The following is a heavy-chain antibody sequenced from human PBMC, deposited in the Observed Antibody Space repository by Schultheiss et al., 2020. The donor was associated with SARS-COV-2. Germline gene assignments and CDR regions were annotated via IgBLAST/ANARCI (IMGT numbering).Heavy chain of an antibody. V-gene: IGHV3-33*08. D-gene: IGHD3-10*01. CDR2: IWYDGSNK. J-gene: IGHJ6*03. CDR1: RFTFSNYA. CDR3: ARETSALQGVISYYYYYYCMDV. Sequence: GGSLRLSCAASRFTFSNYAMHWVRQTPGKGLEWVAVIWYDGSNKYYADSVKGRFTISRDNSKNTLYLQMNSLRAEDTAVYYCARETSALQGVISYYYYYYCMDVWGKGTTVTVSS.